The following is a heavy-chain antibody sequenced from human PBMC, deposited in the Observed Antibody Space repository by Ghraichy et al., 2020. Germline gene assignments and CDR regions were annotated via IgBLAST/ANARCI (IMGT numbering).Heavy chain of an antibody. CDR1: GFIFSGYW. CDR2: IKQDESEK. D-gene: IGHD3-16*01. V-gene: IGHV3-7*01. CDR3: VRDWAPDARFGDF. Sequence: GGSLRLSCVGTGFIFSGYWMTWVRQAPGKGLEWVANIKQDESEKYYVDSVKGRSTISRDNTKNSLYLQMNYLRAEDTAMYYCVRDWAPDARFGDFWGPGTLVTVSS. J-gene: IGHJ4*02.